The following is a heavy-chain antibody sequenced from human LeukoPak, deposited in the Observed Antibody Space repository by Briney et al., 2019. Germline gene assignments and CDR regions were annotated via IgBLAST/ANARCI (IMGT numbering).Heavy chain of an antibody. Sequence: SETLSLTFTVSGGPISNNYWSWIRQPPGKGLEWIGYVYVSGYTHYNPSLKSRVTISIDTSKNHFSLNLTSVTAADTAVYYCARDLNGGSHFDYWGHGTLVTVSS. D-gene: IGHD4-23*01. CDR1: GGPISNNY. J-gene: IGHJ4*01. CDR3: ARDLNGGSHFDY. CDR2: VYVSGYT. V-gene: IGHV4-59*01.